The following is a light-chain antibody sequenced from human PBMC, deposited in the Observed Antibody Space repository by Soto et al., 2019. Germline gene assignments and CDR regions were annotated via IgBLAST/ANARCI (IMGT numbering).Light chain of an antibody. Sequence: DIQMTQSPSTLSASVGDRVTITCRASQSISSWLAWYQQKPGKAPKLLIYDASSLESGVPSRFSGSGSGTEVTLTISSLQPDDIATYYCQQYNSYSGWTFGQGTKVEIK. CDR2: DAS. CDR1: QSISSW. CDR3: QQYNSYSGWT. J-gene: IGKJ1*01. V-gene: IGKV1-5*01.